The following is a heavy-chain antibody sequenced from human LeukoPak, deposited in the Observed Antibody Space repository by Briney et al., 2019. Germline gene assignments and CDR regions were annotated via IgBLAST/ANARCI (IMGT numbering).Heavy chain of an antibody. D-gene: IGHD6-19*01. Sequence: GGSLRLSCAASGFTFSSYAMSWVRQAPGKGLEWVSAISGSGGSTYYADSVKGRFTISRDNSKNTLYLQMNSLRAEDTAVYYCAKVNRNKQWLVRWFAGNWFDPWGQGTLVTVSS. V-gene: IGHV3-23*01. CDR1: GFTFSSYA. J-gene: IGHJ5*02. CDR3: AKVNRNKQWLVRWFAGNWFDP. CDR2: ISGSGGST.